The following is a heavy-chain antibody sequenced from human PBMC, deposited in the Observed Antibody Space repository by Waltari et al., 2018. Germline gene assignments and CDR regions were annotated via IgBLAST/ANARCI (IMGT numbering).Heavy chain of an antibody. CDR1: GFSLSTSGVG. V-gene: IGHV2-5*01. CDR3: AHGLVVPAVRGAFDI. Sequence: QLTLKESGPTLVKPTQTLTLTCTFSGFSLSTSGVGVGWIRQPPGKALEWLALIYWNDDKRYSPSLKSRLTITKDTSKNQVVLTMTNMDPVDTATYYCAHGLVVPAVRGAFDIWGQGTMVTVSS. D-gene: IGHD2-2*01. J-gene: IGHJ3*02. CDR2: IYWNDDK.